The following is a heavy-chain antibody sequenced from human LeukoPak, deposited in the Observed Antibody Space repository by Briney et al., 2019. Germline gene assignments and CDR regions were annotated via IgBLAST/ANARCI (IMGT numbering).Heavy chain of an antibody. CDR1: GFTFSSYG. J-gene: IGHJ6*02. CDR2: ISYDGSNK. V-gene: IGHV3-30*03. D-gene: IGHD1-26*01. Sequence: GGSLRLSCAASGFTFSSYGMHWVRQAPGKGLEWVAVISYDGSNKYYADSVKGRFTISRDNSKNTLYLQMNSLRAEDTAVYYCARDRLGGSYYFYYYGMDVWGQGTTVTVSS. CDR3: ARDRLGGSYYFYYYGMDV.